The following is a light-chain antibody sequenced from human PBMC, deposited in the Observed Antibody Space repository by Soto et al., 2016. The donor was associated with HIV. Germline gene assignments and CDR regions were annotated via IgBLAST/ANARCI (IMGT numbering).Light chain of an antibody. Sequence: VVMTQSPLSLPVTLGQPASISCRSSQSLVHSNGNTYLNWFQQRPGQSPRRLIYKVSNRDSGVPDRFSGSGSGTDFTLKISRVEAEDVAIYYCVQGTDWYTFGQGTKLEIK. CDR1: QSLVHSNGNTY. J-gene: IGKJ2*01. CDR3: VQGTDWYT. CDR2: KVS. V-gene: IGKV2-30*02.